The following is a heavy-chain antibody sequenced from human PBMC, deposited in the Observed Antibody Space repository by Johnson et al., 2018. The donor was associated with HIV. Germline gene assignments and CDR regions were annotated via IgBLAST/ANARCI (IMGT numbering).Heavy chain of an antibody. CDR2: INWNGGST. CDR3: ARVVLVRLAVAGPSRDAFDI. J-gene: IGHJ3*02. D-gene: IGHD6-19*01. V-gene: IGHV3-20*04. Sequence: VQLVESGGGVVRPGGSLRLSCAASGFIFDDYGMSWVRQAPGKGLEWVSCINWNGGSTGYADSVKGRFIISRDNAKNSLYLQMNSLRAEDTALYYCARVVLVRLAVAGPSRDAFDIWGQGTMVTVSS. CDR1: GFIFDDYG.